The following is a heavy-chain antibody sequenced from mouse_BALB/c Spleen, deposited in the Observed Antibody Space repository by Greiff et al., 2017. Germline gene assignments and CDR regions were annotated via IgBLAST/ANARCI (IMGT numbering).Heavy chain of an antibody. Sequence: QVQLQQSGAELVRPGSSVKISCKASGYAFSSYWMNWVKQRPGQGLEWIGQIYPGDGDTNYNGKFKGKATLTADKSSSTAYMQLSSLTSEDSAVYFCARGESYGRAWFAYWGQGTLVTVSA. CDR3: ARGESYGRAWFAY. J-gene: IGHJ3*01. D-gene: IGHD3-3*01. V-gene: IGHV1-80*01. CDR1: GYAFSSYW. CDR2: IYPGDGDT.